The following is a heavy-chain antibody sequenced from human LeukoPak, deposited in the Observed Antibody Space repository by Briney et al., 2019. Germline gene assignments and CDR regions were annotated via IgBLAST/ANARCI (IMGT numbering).Heavy chain of an antibody. D-gene: IGHD3-22*01. V-gene: IGHV1-69*05. CDR1: GGTFSSYA. J-gene: IGHJ6*03. CDR2: IIPIFGTA. CDR3: AGSGYYGNYYYYYMDV. Sequence: ASVKVSCKASGGTFSSYAISWVRQAPGQGLEWMGGIIPIFGTANYAQKFLGRVTITTDESTSTAYMELSSLRSEDTAVYYCAGSGYYGNYYYYYMDVWGKGTTVTVSS.